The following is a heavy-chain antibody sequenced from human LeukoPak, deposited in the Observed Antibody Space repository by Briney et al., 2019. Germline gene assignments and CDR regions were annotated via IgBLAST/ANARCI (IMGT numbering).Heavy chain of an antibody. CDR3: ARGHTTGWYPFDY. CDR2: ISSCSSYI. CDR1: GFPFSRHS. V-gene: IGHV3-21*01. D-gene: IGHD6-19*01. Sequence: GGSLRLSCVASGFPFSRHSMNWVRHGAGKGLEWVTSISSCSSYIYYAASLKGTFSISRDNAENSLYLEMNSLRAEDTAVYYCARGHTTGWYPFDYWGQGTLVTVSS. J-gene: IGHJ4*02.